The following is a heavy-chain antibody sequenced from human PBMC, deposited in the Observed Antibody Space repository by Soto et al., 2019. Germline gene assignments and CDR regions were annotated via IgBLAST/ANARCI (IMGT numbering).Heavy chain of an antibody. CDR2: INPNSGGS. D-gene: IGHD3-22*01. V-gene: IGHV1-2*04. CDR1: GYTFTGYY. Sequence: ASVKVSCKASGYTFTGYYMHWVRQAPGQGLEWMGWINPNSGGSNYAQKFQGWVTMTRDTSISTAYMELSRLRSDDTAVYYCARVGSYDSSGQEGAFDIWGQGTMVTVSS. J-gene: IGHJ3*02. CDR3: ARVGSYDSSGQEGAFDI.